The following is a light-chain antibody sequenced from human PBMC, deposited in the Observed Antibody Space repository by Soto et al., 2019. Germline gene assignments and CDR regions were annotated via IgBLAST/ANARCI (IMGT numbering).Light chain of an antibody. J-gene: IGLJ1*01. CDR3: AAWDDSLNARYV. CDR2: GNT. Sequence: QSVLTQPPSVSGAPGQRVTISCTGSSSNIGAGYEVHWYQQIPGTAPKLLIYGNTNRPSGVPDRFSASKSGTSASLAITGLQAEDEADYYCAAWDDSLNARYVFGTGTKLTVL. CDR1: SSNIGAGYE. V-gene: IGLV1-40*01.